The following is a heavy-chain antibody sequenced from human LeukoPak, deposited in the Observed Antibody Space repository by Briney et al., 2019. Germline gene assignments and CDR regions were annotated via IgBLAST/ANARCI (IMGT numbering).Heavy chain of an antibody. CDR1: GFTFSDYY. CDR3: ARARGYTSVGNY. V-gene: IGHV3-11*04. J-gene: IGHJ4*02. CDR2: ISSSGSTV. Sequence: GGSLRLSCAASGFTFSDYYMSWIRQAPGKGPEWVSYISSSGSTVYYADPVKGRFTISRDNAKNSLYLQMNSLRAEDTAVYYCARARGYTSVGNYWGQGTLVTVSS. D-gene: IGHD5-18*01.